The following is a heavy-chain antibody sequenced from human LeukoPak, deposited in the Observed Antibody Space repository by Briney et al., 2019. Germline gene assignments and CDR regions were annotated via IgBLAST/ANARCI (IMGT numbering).Heavy chain of an antibody. CDR1: GGSINSGGYY. V-gene: IGHV4-30-2*01. Sequence: SQTLSLTCTVSGGSINSGGYYWSWIRQPPGKGLEWIGYIYHTGSAYYTSSLKSRVTISLDKSKNQFSLKLHSVTAADTAVYYCARRTKILTNWGQGTLVTVSS. J-gene: IGHJ4*02. D-gene: IGHD2-2*01. CDR3: ARRTKILTN. CDR2: IYHTGSA.